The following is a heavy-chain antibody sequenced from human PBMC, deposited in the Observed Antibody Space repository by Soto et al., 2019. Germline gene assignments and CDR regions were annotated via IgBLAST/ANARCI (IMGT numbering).Heavy chain of an antibody. CDR3: ARVPHYGDYAFDY. CDR2: IIPIFGTA. CDR1: GGTFSSYA. V-gene: IGHV1-69*13. Sequence: GASVKVSCKASGGTFSSYAISWVRQAPGQGLEWMGGIIPIFGTANYAQKFQGRVTITADESTSTAYMELSSLRSEDTAVYYCARVPHYGDYAFDYWGQGTLVTVSS. J-gene: IGHJ4*02. D-gene: IGHD4-17*01.